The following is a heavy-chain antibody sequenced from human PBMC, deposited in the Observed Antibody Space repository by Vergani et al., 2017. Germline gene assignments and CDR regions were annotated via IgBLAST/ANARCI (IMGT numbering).Heavy chain of an antibody. Sequence: EVQLVESGGGLIQPGGSLRLSCAASGFTVSSNYMSWVRQAPGKGLEWVSVIYSGGSTYYADSVKGRFTISRDNSKNTLYLQMNSLRAEDTAVYYCARGVIAVAGTRYYFDYWGQGTLVTVSS. V-gene: IGHV3-53*01. D-gene: IGHD6-19*01. CDR3: ARGVIAVAGTRYYFDY. CDR1: GFTVSSNY. J-gene: IGHJ4*02. CDR2: IYSGGST.